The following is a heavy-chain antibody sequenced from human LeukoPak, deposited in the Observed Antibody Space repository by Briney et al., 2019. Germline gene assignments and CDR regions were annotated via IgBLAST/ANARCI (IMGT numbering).Heavy chain of an antibody. CDR1: GFTFSSYA. D-gene: IGHD3-16*02. CDR2: ISGSGGST. J-gene: IGHJ4*02. Sequence: GGSLRLSCAASGFTFSSYAMSWVRQAPGKGLEWVSAISGSGGSTYHADSVKGRFTISRDNSKNTLYLQMNSLRAEDTAVYYCAKVPTITFGGVIVTPYYFDYWGQGTLVTVSS. CDR3: AKVPTITFGGVIVTPYYFDY. V-gene: IGHV3-23*01.